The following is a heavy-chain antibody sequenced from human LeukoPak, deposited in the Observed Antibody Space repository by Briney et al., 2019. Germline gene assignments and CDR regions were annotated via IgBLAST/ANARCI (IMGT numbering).Heavy chain of an antibody. D-gene: IGHD3-22*01. CDR2: ISYDGSNK. V-gene: IGHV3-30*04. CDR1: GFTFSSYA. J-gene: IGHJ4*02. Sequence: GGSLRLSCAASGFTFSSYAMHWVRQAPGKGLEWVAVISYDGSNKYYADSVKGRFTISRDNSKNTLYLQMNSLRAEGTAVYYCARDLKDYYDSSGYGIDYWGQGTLVTVSS. CDR3: ARDLKDYYDSSGYGIDY.